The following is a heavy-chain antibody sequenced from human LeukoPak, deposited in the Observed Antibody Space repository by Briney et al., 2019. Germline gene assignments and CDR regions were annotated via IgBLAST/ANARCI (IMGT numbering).Heavy chain of an antibody. Sequence: GGSLRLSCAASGFTFSSYWMSCVRQAPRKGLEWVSSISGSDGTTYYADSVKGPFTISRDNSKYTLSLQMNSLRTEDTAVYYCAKVDNWKYGHHDFWGQGTLVTVSS. CDR2: ISGSDGTT. V-gene: IGHV3-23*01. D-gene: IGHD1-1*01. CDR1: GFTFSSYW. J-gene: IGHJ4*02. CDR3: AKVDNWKYGHHDF.